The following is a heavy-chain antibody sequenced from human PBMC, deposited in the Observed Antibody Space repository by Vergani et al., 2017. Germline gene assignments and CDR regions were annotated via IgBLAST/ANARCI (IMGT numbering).Heavy chain of an antibody. D-gene: IGHD1-1*01. CDR3: ATKSCGTPGCQIGYFRE. Sequence: QVHLVESGGGVVQPGRSLRLSCVVPGFTSSYYGMHWVRQAPGKGLEWVAVISYEGTQKYYADSVKGRFTISRDNSKSTLYLQMNSLRTEDTAVYYCATKSCGTPGCQIGYFREWGQGTLVTVSS. CDR1: GFTSSYYG. J-gene: IGHJ1*01. V-gene: IGHV3-30*03. CDR2: ISYEGTQK.